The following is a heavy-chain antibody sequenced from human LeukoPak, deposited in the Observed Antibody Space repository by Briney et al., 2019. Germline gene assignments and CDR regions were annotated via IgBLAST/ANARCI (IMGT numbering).Heavy chain of an antibody. CDR1: GGSISSSSYY. CDR3: ARAGDQQLVAGGYYYYYMDV. D-gene: IGHD6-13*01. CDR2: IYTSGST. Sequence: SETLSLTCTVSGGSISSSSYYWGWIRQPPGKGLEWIGRIYTSGSTNYNPSLKSRVTMSVDTSKNQFSLKLGSVTAADTAVYYCARAGDQQLVAGGYYYYYMDVWGKGTTVTVSS. J-gene: IGHJ6*03. V-gene: IGHV4-61*05.